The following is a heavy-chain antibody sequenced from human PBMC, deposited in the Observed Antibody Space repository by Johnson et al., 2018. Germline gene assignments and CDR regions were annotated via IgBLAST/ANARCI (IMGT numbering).Heavy chain of an antibody. V-gene: IGHV3-49*05. J-gene: IGHJ4*02. CDR3: TRIDGYNSALFDY. D-gene: IGHD5-24*01. Sequence: VQLVESGGGLVKPGRSLRLSCTASGFTFGDYAMSWFRQAPVKGLEWVGFIRSKAYGGTTEYAASVKGRFTISRDDSKSIAYLQMNSLKTEDTAVYYCTRIDGYNSALFDYWGQGTLVTVSS. CDR1: GFTFGDYA. CDR2: IRSKAYGGTT.